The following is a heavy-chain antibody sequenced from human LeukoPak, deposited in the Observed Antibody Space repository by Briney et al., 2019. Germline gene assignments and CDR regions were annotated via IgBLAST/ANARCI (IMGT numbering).Heavy chain of an antibody. CDR1: GFAFSSYA. V-gene: IGHV3-23*01. CDR2: ISGSGGST. J-gene: IGHJ4*02. Sequence: GGSLRLSRAASGFAFSSYAMSWVRQAPGKGLEWVSAISGSGGSTYYADSVKGRFTISRDNSKNTLYLQMNSLRAEDTAVYYRAKRSGDWLLYRYFDYWGQGTLVTVSS. D-gene: IGHD3-9*01. CDR3: AKRSGDWLLYRYFDY.